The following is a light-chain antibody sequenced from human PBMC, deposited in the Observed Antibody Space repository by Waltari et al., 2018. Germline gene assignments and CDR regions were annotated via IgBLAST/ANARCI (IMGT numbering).Light chain of an antibody. V-gene: IGKV1-39*01. CDR3: QQRHNWPLT. CDR1: QNIRTH. Sequence: DIQMTQSPSSLSASVGDTVTVPCRASQNIRTHLNWYQQKPATAPKLLIYAASTLHRGVPSRFSASASGTDFTLTVTNLQPDDFAVYFCQQRHNWPLTFGGGTKVEIK. CDR2: AAS. J-gene: IGKJ4*01.